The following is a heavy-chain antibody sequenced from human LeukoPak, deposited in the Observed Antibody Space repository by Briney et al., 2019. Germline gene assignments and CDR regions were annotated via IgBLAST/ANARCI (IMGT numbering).Heavy chain of an antibody. CDR2: ISGSGGRT. V-gene: IGHV3-23*01. Sequence: GGSLRLSCAASGFTFSSYEMNWVRQAPGKGLEWASSISGSGGRTHYTDSVKGRFTISRDNSKNTLYLQMNSLRAEDTAVYYCATPPTVTRNYWGQGTLVTVSS. CDR1: GFTFSSYE. CDR3: ATPPTVTRNY. J-gene: IGHJ4*02. D-gene: IGHD4-17*01.